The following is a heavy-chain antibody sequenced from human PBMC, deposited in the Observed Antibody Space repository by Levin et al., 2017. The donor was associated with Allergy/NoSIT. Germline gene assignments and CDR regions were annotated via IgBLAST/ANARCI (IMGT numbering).Heavy chain of an antibody. V-gene: IGHV3-9*01. J-gene: IGHJ1*01. CDR1: GFTFDDYA. Sequence: GGSLRLSCAASGFTFDDYAMHWVRQAPGKGLEWVSGISWNSGSIGYADSVKGRFTISRDNAKNSLYLQMNSLRAEDTALYYCAKDSGVYRSAEYFQHWGQGTLVTVSS. D-gene: IGHD1-26*01. CDR3: AKDSGVYRSAEYFQH. CDR2: ISWNSGSI.